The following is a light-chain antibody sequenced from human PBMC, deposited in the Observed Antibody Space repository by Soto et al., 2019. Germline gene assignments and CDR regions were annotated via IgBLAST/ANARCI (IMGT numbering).Light chain of an antibody. Sequence: DIQMTQSPSSLSASVGDRVTITCRASQSISNYLNWYQQKPGNAPKLLVYTSSTLQSGVPSRFSGSESGTDFILTINSLQPEDFATYYCQQSYITPYTFGQGTKLEIK. CDR2: TSS. V-gene: IGKV1-39*01. CDR1: QSISNY. CDR3: QQSYITPYT. J-gene: IGKJ2*01.